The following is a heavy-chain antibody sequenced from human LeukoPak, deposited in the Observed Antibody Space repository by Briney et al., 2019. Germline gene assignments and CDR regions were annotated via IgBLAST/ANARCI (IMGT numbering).Heavy chain of an antibody. CDR2: IYYSGST. V-gene: IGHV4-59*01. J-gene: IGHJ4*02. D-gene: IGHD5-24*01. CDR3: ARVVDGYNYAY. CDR1: GGSISSDY. Sequence: PSETLSLTCTASGGSISSDYWSWIRQPPGKGLEWIGYIYYSGSTNYNPSLKSRVTISVDTSKNQFSLKLSSVTAADTAVYYCARVVDGYNYAYWGQGTLVTVSS.